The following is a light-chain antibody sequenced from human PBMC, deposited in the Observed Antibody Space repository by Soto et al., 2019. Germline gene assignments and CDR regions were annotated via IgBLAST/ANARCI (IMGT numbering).Light chain of an antibody. V-gene: IGKV3-11*01. CDR2: DAS. J-gene: IGKJ4*01. CDR3: QQRSDWPLT. CDR1: QSVPSKY. Sequence: EIVLTQSPGTLSLSRGERATLSCRASQSVPSKYLAWYQQNPGQAPRLLIYDASNRATGIPARFSGSGSGTDFTLTISSLEPEDFAVYYCQQRSDWPLTFGGGTKVDIK.